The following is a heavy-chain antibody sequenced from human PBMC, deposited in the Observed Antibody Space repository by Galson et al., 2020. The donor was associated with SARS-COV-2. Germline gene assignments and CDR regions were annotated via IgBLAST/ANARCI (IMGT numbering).Heavy chain of an antibody. CDR1: GFTFSSYA. CDR2: ISGSGGVT. D-gene: IGHD3-10*01. CDR3: AKDEDYYGSGYCYDY. Sequence: GESLKISCAASGFTFSSYAMSWVRQAPGKGLEWVSGISGSGGVTYYADSVKGRFTISRDNSENTLFLQMNSLRAEDTAIYYCAKDEDYYGSGYCYDYWGQGTLVTVSS. V-gene: IGHV3-23*01. J-gene: IGHJ4*02.